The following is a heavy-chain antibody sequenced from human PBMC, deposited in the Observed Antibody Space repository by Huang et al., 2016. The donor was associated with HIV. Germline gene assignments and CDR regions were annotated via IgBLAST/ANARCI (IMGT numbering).Heavy chain of an antibody. CDR3: ARGPIRFLAWLLNFDY. D-gene: IGHD3-3*01. CDR1: GFTFSSYG. V-gene: IGHV3-30*03. CDR2: ISNNEDNK. J-gene: IGHJ4*02. Sequence: QILLIESGGGVVQPGRSLRLSCAASGFTFSSYGMHWVRQAPGKAVELWAVISNNEDNKSYAEAVRGRFTISRDNSKSTLYLQMKSLRIEDTAVYYCARGPIRFLAWLLNFDYWGQGALVTVSS.